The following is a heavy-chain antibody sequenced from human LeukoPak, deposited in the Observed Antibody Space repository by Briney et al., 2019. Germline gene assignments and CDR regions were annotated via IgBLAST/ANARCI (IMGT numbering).Heavy chain of an antibody. CDR2: INHSGST. CDR1: GGSFSGYY. CDR3: ARKPDSMNWFDP. Sequence: SETLSLTCAVYGGSFSGYYWSWIRQPPGKGLEWVGEINHSGSTNYNPSLKSRVTISVDTSKNQFSLKLSSVTAVDTAVYYCARKPDSMNWFDPWGQGTLVTVSS. V-gene: IGHV4-34*01. D-gene: IGHD1-14*01. J-gene: IGHJ5*02.